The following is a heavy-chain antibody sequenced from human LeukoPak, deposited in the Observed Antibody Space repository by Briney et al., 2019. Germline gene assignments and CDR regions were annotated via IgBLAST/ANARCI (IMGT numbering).Heavy chain of an antibody. CDR1: GGSISSGDYY. CDR3: ARVGNMEFDY. CDR2: IYYSGST. J-gene: IGHJ4*02. V-gene: IGHV4-30-4*01. D-gene: IGHD2/OR15-2a*01. Sequence: SETLSLTCTVSGGSISSGDYYWSWIRQPPGKGLEWIGYIYYSGSTYYNPSLKSRVTISVDTSKNQFSLKLSSVTAADTAVYYRARVGNMEFDYWGQGTLVTVSS.